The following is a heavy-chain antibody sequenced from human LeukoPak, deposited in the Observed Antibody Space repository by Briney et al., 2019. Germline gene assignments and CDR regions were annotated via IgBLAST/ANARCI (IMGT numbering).Heavy chain of an antibody. CDR2: IYPGDSDT. V-gene: IGHV5-51*01. Sequence: GESLKISCKGSGYSFTSYWIGWVRQMPGKGMEWMGIIYPGDSDTRYSPSFQGQVTISADKSISTAYLQWSSLKASDTAMYYCARLKKPDGSGSYSQYWGQGTLVTVSS. J-gene: IGHJ4*02. CDR3: ARLKKPDGSGSYSQY. D-gene: IGHD3-10*01. CDR1: GYSFTSYW.